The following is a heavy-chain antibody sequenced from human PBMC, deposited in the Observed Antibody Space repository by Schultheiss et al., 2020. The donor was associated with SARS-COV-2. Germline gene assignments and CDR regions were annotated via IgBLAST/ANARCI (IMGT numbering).Heavy chain of an antibody. J-gene: IGHJ4*02. V-gene: IGHV3-13*01. CDR1: GFTVSSHD. CDR2: IGTAGDT. Sequence: GGSLRLSCAASGFTVSSHDMHWVRQPTGKGLEWVSSIGTAGDTNYPGSVKGRFTISRDNSKNTLYLQMNSLRAEDTAVYYCAKDGSDLTRHDYWGQGTLVTVSS. D-gene: IGHD3-10*01. CDR3: AKDGSDLTRHDY.